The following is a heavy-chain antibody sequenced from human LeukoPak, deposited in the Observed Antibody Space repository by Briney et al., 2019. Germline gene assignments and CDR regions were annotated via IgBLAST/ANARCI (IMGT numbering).Heavy chain of an antibody. CDR3: ARGGYNYFDY. J-gene: IGHJ4*02. V-gene: IGHV3-23*01. D-gene: IGHD6-13*01. CDR2: ISGSGGST. CDR1: GFTFSSYA. Sequence: GGSLRLSCAASGFTFSSYAMSWVRQAPGKGLEWVSAISGSGGSTYYADSVKGRFTISRDNSKNTLYLQMNCLRAEDTAVYYCARGGYNYFDYWGQGTLVTVSS.